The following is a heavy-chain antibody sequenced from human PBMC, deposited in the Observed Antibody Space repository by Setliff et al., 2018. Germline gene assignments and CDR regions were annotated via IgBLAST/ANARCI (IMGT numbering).Heavy chain of an antibody. D-gene: IGHD2-15*01. CDR2: INPNAGNI. Sequence: AASVKVSCKASGYTFTAYYIHWVRQAPGQGLEWMGWINPNAGNINYIQKFQGRATMTRDTSISTAYMELRRLKSDDTAVYYCARGEHIVSGDFYHYIDVWGKGTTVTVSS. CDR1: GYTFTAYY. V-gene: IGHV1-2*02. J-gene: IGHJ6*03. CDR3: ARGEHIVSGDFYHYIDV.